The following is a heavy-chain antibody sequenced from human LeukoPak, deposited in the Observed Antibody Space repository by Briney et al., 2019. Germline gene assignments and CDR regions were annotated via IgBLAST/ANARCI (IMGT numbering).Heavy chain of an antibody. D-gene: IGHD2-15*01. CDR3: ARDRLLRYPGY. CDR1: GYTFTSYG. V-gene: IGHV1-18*04. CDR2: ISAYNGKT. Sequence: ASVKVSCKASGYTFTSYGISWVGQAPGQGREGMGWISAYNGKTKYAQKLQGRVTMTTDPFTSTAYIELRSLRSDDTAVYYCARDRLLRYPGYWGQGTLVTVSS. J-gene: IGHJ4*02.